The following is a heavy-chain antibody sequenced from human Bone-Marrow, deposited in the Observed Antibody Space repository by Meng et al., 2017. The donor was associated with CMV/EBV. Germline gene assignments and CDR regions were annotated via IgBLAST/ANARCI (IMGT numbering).Heavy chain of an antibody. D-gene: IGHD6-25*01. CDR2: IDGGGST. J-gene: IGHJ5*02. V-gene: IGHV3-53*01. CDR1: VFPVSSNS. Sequence: ASVFPVSSNSMTWVRQPPGKGLEWVSSIDGGGSTYYADSVKGRFTISRDNSKNTLYLQMNSLAAEDTAIYYCARVNRAAQYDWFDPWGPGTLVTVSS. CDR3: ARVNRAAQYDWFDP.